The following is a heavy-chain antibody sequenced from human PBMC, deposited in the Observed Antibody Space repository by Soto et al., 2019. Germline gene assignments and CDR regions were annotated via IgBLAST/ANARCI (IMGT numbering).Heavy chain of an antibody. Sequence: HPGGSLRLSCAASGFTFSSYAMHWVRQAPGKGLEWVAVISYDGSNKYYADSVKGRFTISRDNSKNTLYLQMNSLRAEDTAVYYCARDTFPHVDIVATTDAFDIWGQGTMVTVSS. J-gene: IGHJ3*02. CDR3: ARDTFPHVDIVATTDAFDI. CDR2: ISYDGSNK. V-gene: IGHV3-30-3*01. D-gene: IGHD5-12*01. CDR1: GFTFSSYA.